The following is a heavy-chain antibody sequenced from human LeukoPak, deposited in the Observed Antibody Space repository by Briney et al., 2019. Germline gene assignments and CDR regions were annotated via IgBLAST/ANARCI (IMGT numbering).Heavy chain of an antibody. D-gene: IGHD4-23*01. CDR1: GYTFTSYG. Sequence: GASVKVSCKASGYTFTSYGISWVRQAPGQGLEWMGWISAYNGNTNYAQKLQGRVTMTTDTSTSTAYMELRSLRSDDTAVYYCAREPRGELRWYPFDYWGQGTLVTVSS. V-gene: IGHV1-18*01. CDR3: AREPRGELRWYPFDY. J-gene: IGHJ4*02. CDR2: ISAYNGNT.